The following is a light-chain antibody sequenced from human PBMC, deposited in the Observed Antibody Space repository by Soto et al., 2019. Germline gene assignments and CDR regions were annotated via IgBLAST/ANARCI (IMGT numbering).Light chain of an antibody. CDR2: GAS. V-gene: IGKV3-20*01. CDR3: RQYGGSSPYT. CDR1: QSVSSSY. J-gene: IGKJ2*01. Sequence: EIVLTQSPGTLSLSPGERATLSCRASQSVSSSYLAWYQQKPGQAPRLLIYGASSRATGVPARFSGSGSGRDFTLISNRLESEDCEAYDCRQYGGSSPYTVGQGTKLEIK.